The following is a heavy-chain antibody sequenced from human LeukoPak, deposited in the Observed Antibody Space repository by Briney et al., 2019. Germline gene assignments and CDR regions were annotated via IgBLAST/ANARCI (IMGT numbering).Heavy chain of an antibody. Sequence: PSGTLSLTCTVSGDSISSSNWWSWVRQPPGKGLEWIGEIYHSGRTNYNPSLKSRVTISVDTSKNQFSLKLSSVTAADTAVYYCARGVCFDPWGQGTLVTVSS. CDR1: GDSISSSNW. J-gene: IGHJ5*02. D-gene: IGHD2-8*01. CDR2: IYHSGRT. V-gene: IGHV4-4*02. CDR3: ARGVCFDP.